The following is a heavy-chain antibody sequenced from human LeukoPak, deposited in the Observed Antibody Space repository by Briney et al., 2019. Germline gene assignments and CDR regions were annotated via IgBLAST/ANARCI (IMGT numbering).Heavy chain of an antibody. CDR3: ARAPDDYDFWSGPFDY. CDR2: IIPIFGTA. Sequence: ASVKVSCKASGGTFSSYAISWVRQAPGQGLEWMGGIIPIFGTANHAQKFQGRVTITADESTSTAYMELSSLRSEDTAVYYCARAPDDYDFWSGPFDYWGRGTLVTVSS. D-gene: IGHD3-3*01. J-gene: IGHJ4*02. V-gene: IGHV1-69*01. CDR1: GGTFSSYA.